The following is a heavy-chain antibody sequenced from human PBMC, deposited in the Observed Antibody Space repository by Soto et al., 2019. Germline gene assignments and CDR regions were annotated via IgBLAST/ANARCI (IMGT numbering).Heavy chain of an antibody. V-gene: IGHV4-59*01. CDR1: GGSISSYY. CDR3: ARDNSGGTYNWFDP. CDR2: IYYSGST. D-gene: IGHD7-27*01. J-gene: IGHJ5*02. Sequence: SETLSLTCTVSGGSISSYYWSWIRQPPGKGLEWIGYIYYSGSTNYNPSLKSRVTISVDTSKNQFSLKLSSVTAADTAVYYCARDNSGGTYNWFDPWGQGTLVTVSS.